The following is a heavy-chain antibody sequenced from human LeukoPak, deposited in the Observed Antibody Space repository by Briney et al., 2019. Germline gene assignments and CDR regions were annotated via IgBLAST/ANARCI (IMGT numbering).Heavy chain of an antibody. V-gene: IGHV3-49*04. J-gene: IGHJ4*02. CDR3: TRALRIAVAGTQYYFDF. D-gene: IGHD6-19*01. CDR2: IRSKTYTGTT. Sequence: GGSLRLSCTASGFTFGDYAMSWVRQAPGKGLEGVACIRSKTYTGTTDYAASVKGRFTISRDDSKGIAYLQMNSLKTEDTGVYYCTRALRIAVAGTQYYFDFWGQGTLVTASS. CDR1: GFTFGDYA.